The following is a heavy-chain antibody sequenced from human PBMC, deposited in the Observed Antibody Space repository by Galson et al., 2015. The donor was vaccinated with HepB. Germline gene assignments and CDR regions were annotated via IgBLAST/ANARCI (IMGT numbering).Heavy chain of an antibody. CDR3: AKDRAESRGGSGSYHY. Sequence: SLRLSCAVSGFTFSSYAMSWVRQAPGKGLEWVSAISGSGGNTYYADSVKGRFTISRDNSKNTLYLQMNSLRVEDTAVYYCAKDRAESRGGSGSYHYWGQGTLVTVSS. V-gene: IGHV3-23*01. D-gene: IGHD3-10*01. CDR2: ISGSGGNT. CDR1: GFTFSSYA. J-gene: IGHJ4*02.